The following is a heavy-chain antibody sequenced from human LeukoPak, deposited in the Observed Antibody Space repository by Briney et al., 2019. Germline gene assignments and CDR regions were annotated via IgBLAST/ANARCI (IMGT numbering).Heavy chain of an antibody. CDR3: ARDPPSRGTRYFDY. CDR1: GFTFTTYS. J-gene: IGHJ4*02. CDR2: ISSTSSSI. D-gene: IGHD3-16*01. Sequence: GGSLRLSCEASGFTFTTYSMNWVRQAPGTGLEWVSSISSTSSSITYADSVKGRFTISRDNANNSMYLQMDSLRAEDTAVYYCARDPPSRGTRYFDYWGQGTLVTVSS. V-gene: IGHV3-21*01.